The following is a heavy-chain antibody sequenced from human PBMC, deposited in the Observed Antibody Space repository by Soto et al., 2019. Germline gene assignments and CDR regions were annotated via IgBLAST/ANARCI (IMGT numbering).Heavy chain of an antibody. J-gene: IGHJ4*02. CDR3: ARSVGATNG. Sequence: ASVKVSCKASGYTFTSYGISWVRQAPGQGLEWMGIINPSGGSTSYAQKFQGRVTMTRDTSTSTVYMELSSLRSEDTAVYYCARSVGATNGWGQGTLVTVSS. D-gene: IGHD1-26*01. CDR2: INPSGGST. V-gene: IGHV1-46*03. CDR1: GYTFTSYG.